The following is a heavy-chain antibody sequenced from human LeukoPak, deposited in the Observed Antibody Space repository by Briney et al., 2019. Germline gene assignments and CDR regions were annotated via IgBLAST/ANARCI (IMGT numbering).Heavy chain of an antibody. J-gene: IGHJ5*02. CDR3: ARRDYTSVWFDP. Sequence: GESLKISCKGSGYSFTSNWIGWVRLMPGKGLEWMGIIYPGDSDTRYSPSFHGQVTISVDWSTSTVYLQWSTLKASDTAMYYCARRDYTSVWFDPWGQGTLVTVSS. D-gene: IGHD4-11*01. CDR1: GYSFTSNW. V-gene: IGHV5-51*01. CDR2: IYPGDSDT.